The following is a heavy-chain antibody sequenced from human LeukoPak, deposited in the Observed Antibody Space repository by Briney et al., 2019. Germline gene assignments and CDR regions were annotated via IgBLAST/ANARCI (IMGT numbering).Heavy chain of an antibody. CDR3: AKDLSSGTYYDY. D-gene: IGHD1-26*01. V-gene: IGHV3-7*03. J-gene: IGHJ4*02. Sequence: GGSLRLSCAASGFTFSSYWMSWVRQAPGKGLERVANIKQDGSEKCYVDSVKGRFTISRDNAKNSLYLQMNSLRVEDTAEYYCAKDLSSGTYYDYWGQGTLVTVSS. CDR1: GFTFSSYW. CDR2: IKQDGSEK.